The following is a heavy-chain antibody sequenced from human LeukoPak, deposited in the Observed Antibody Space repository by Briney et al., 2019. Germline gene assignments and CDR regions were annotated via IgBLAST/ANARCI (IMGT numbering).Heavy chain of an antibody. CDR2: IKQDGSEK. CDR1: GFTFSSYW. Sequence: EPEGSLRLSCAASGFTFSSYWMSWVRRATGKGLEWVANIKQDGSEKYYVDSVKGRFTISRDNAKNSLYLQMNSLRAEDTAVYYCARGPTYYDFWSVYSVFDYWGQGTLVTVSS. V-gene: IGHV3-7*01. D-gene: IGHD3-3*01. J-gene: IGHJ4*02. CDR3: ARGPTYYDFWSVYSVFDY.